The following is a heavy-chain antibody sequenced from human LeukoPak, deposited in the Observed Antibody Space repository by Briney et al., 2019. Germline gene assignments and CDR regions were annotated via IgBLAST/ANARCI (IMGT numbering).Heavy chain of an antibody. J-gene: IGHJ4*02. D-gene: IGHD6-19*01. V-gene: IGHV4-4*03. CDR3: ARRRSSGWSYQFDY. CDR1: GSSISSSNW. Sequence: PGTLSLTCAVSGSSISSSNWWSWVRQPPGKGLEWIGEIYHSGSTNYNPSLKSRVTISVDKSKNQFSLKLSSVTAADTAVYYCARRRSSGWSYQFDYWGQGTLVTVSS. CDR2: IYHSGST.